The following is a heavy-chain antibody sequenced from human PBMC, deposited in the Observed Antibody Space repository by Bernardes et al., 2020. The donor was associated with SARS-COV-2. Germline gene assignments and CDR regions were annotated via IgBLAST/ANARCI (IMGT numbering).Heavy chain of an antibody. Sequence: LSLTCAVYGGSFSGYYWSWIRQPPGRGLEWIGEINHSGSTKYNPSLKSRGTISVDTSKNQFSLRLSSVTAADTAVYYCARLIQDERSGYAFDYWGQGTLVTVSS. CDR3: ARLIQDERSGYAFDY. D-gene: IGHD3-22*01. V-gene: IGHV4-34*01. J-gene: IGHJ4*02. CDR1: GGSFSGYY. CDR2: INHSGST.